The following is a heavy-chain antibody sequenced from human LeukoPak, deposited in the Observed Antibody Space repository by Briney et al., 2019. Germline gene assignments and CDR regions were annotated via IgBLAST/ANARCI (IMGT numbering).Heavy chain of an antibody. J-gene: IGHJ4*02. CDR2: INQDGSEK. CDR3: AKVAKYYYGSETYYFFEH. Sequence: GGSLRLSCAASGFTFTTYWMSWVRQAPGKGLERVANINQDGSEKYFVDSVKGRFTISRDNAKSSLYLQMNSLRVEDTAVYYCAKVAKYYYGSETYYFFEHWGQGTPVTASS. V-gene: IGHV3-7*01. D-gene: IGHD3-10*01. CDR1: GFTFTTYW.